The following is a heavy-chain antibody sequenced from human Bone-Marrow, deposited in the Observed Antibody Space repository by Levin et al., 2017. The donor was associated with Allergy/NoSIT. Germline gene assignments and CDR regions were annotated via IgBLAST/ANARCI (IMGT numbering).Heavy chain of an antibody. J-gene: IGHJ5*01. CDR2: TDGDGDK. CDR3: ARTRTHSWFDY. CDR1: GFSLTTPGVR. Sequence: ESGPTLVKPTQTLTLTCTFSGFSLTTPGVRVSWIRQPPGKALEWLARTDGDGDKFYSTSLRTRLTISEDTSKNQVVLTMTNMDPVDTATYYCARTRTHSWFDYWGQGTPVTVSS. V-gene: IGHV2-70*04. D-gene: IGHD1-14*01.